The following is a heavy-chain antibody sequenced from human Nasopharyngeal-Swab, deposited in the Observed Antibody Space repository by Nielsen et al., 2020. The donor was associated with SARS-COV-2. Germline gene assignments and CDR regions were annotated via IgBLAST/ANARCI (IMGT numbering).Heavy chain of an antibody. V-gene: IGHV4-34*01. J-gene: IGHJ6*02. Sequence: PGKGLEWIGEINHSGSTNYNPSLKSRVTISVDTSKNQFSLKLSSVTAADTAVYYCARGGYSGYHYYYYGMDVWGQGTTATVSS. D-gene: IGHD5-12*01. CDR2: INHSGST. CDR3: ARGGYSGYHYYYYGMDV.